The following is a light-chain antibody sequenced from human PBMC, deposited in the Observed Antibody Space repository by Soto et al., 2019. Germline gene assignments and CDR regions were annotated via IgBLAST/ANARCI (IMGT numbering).Light chain of an antibody. J-gene: IGKJ1*01. CDR3: QQCGSSPWT. CDR2: AAS. Sequence: EIVLTQSPGTLSLSPGERATLSCRASQSVSSSYLAWYQQKPGQAPRLLIYAASSRATGIPDRFSGGGSGTDFNLTISRLEPEDFAVYYCQQCGSSPWTFGQGTKVDIK. V-gene: IGKV3-20*01. CDR1: QSVSSSY.